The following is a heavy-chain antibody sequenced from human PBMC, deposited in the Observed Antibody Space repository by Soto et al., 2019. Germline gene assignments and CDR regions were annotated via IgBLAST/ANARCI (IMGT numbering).Heavy chain of an antibody. Sequence: EVQLVESGGGLVQPGRSLRLSCAASGFTFDDYAMHWVRQAPGKVLEWVSGISWNSGSIGYADSVKGRFTISRDNAKNSLYLQMNSLRAEDTALYYCAKDIQAYCSGGSCYSGAFDIWGQGTMVTVSS. CDR3: AKDIQAYCSGGSCYSGAFDI. J-gene: IGHJ3*02. CDR1: GFTFDDYA. CDR2: ISWNSGSI. V-gene: IGHV3-9*01. D-gene: IGHD2-15*01.